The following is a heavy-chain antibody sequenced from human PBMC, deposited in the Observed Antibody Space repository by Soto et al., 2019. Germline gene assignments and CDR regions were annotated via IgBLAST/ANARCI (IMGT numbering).Heavy chain of an antibody. J-gene: IGHJ4*02. Sequence: GGSLRLSCAASGFTFSSYAMSWVRQAPGKGLEWVSAISGSGGSTYYADSVKGRFTISRDNSKNTLYLQMNSLRAEDTAVYYCAKGERGHSYGLLVYWGQGTLVTVSS. CDR3: AKGERGHSYGLLVY. CDR2: ISGSGGST. D-gene: IGHD5-18*01. V-gene: IGHV3-23*01. CDR1: GFTFSSYA.